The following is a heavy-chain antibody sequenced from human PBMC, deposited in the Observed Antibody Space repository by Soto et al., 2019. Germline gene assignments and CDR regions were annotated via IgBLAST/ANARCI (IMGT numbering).Heavy chain of an antibody. D-gene: IGHD3-22*01. Sequence: ASVKVSCKASGYTFTSYGISWVRQSPGQGLEWMGWISAYNGNTNYAQKLQGRVTMTTDTSTSTAYMELRSLRSDDTAVYYCARERVVYYDSSGYYSQNWFDPWGQGTLVTVSS. V-gene: IGHV1-18*01. J-gene: IGHJ5*02. CDR2: ISAYNGNT. CDR1: GYTFTSYG. CDR3: ARERVVYYDSSGYYSQNWFDP.